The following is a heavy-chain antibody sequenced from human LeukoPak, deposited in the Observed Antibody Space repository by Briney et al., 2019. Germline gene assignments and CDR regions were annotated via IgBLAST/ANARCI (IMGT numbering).Heavy chain of an antibody. D-gene: IGHD3-10*01. Sequence: ASVKVSCKASGYTFTSYGISWVRQAPGQGLEGMGWISAYNGNTNYAQKLQGRVTMTTDTSTSTAYMELRSLRSDDPAVYYCARVIDLPGSRTMVRGVTLSYYYGMDVWGRGTTVTVSS. V-gene: IGHV1-18*01. CDR1: GYTFTSYG. CDR3: ARVIDLPGSRTMVRGVTLSYYYGMDV. CDR2: ISAYNGNT. J-gene: IGHJ6*02.